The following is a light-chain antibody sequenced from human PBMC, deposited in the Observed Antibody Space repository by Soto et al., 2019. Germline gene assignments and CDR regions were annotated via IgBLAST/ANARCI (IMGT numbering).Light chain of an antibody. J-gene: IGKJ1*01. Sequence: EIVMTQSPAILSVSPGERGTLSCRASQDIGTKLAWYQQKPGQAPSLLMYDVSTRASAAPARFSGSGSGSEFTLTITRLEPEDFAVYYCQQYVTSSPRTFGQGTKVDIK. CDR3: QQYVTSSPRT. CDR1: QDIGTK. CDR2: DVS. V-gene: IGKV3-15*01.